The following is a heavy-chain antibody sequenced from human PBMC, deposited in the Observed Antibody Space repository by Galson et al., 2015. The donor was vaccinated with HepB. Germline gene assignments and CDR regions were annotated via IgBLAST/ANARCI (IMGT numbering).Heavy chain of an antibody. Sequence: SLRLSCAASGFTFSSYAMSWVRQAPGKGLEWVSAITGTGGSTYYAESVKGRFTFSRDNSKNTLYLQMNSLRAEDTAIYYCATGITISNSEKANWGQGTLVTVSS. CDR2: ITGTGGST. CDR1: GFTFSSYA. V-gene: IGHV3-23*01. J-gene: IGHJ4*02. CDR3: ATGITISNSEKAN. D-gene: IGHD3-9*01.